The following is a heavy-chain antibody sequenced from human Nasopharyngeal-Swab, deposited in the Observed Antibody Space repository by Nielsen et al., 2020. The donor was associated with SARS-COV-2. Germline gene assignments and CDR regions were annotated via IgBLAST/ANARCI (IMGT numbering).Heavy chain of an antibody. CDR1: GGSISSGSYY. Sequence: SETLSLTCTVSGGSISSGSYYWSWIRQPAGKGLEWIGRIYTSGSTNYNPSLKSRVTISVDTSKNQFTLKLSSVTAADTAMYYCARNVDTAMIYDSWGQGTLVTVSS. V-gene: IGHV4-61*02. D-gene: IGHD5-18*01. CDR2: IYTSGST. J-gene: IGHJ4*02. CDR3: ARNVDTAMIYDS.